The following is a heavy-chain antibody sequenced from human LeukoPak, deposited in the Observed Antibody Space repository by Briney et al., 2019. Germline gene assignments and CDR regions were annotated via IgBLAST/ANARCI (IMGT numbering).Heavy chain of an antibody. CDR2: IYYSGST. Sequence: PSETLSLTCTVSGGSISSYYWSWIRQPPGKGLEWIGYIYYSGSTNHNPSLKSRVTISVDTSKNQFSLKLSSVTAADTAVYYCARGMGVPYYYYYMDVWGKGTTVTVSS. CDR1: GGSISSYY. D-gene: IGHD1-26*01. CDR3: ARGMGVPYYYYYMDV. J-gene: IGHJ6*03. V-gene: IGHV4-59*01.